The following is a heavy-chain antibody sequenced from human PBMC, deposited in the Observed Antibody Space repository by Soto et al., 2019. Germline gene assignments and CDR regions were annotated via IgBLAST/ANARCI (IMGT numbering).Heavy chain of an antibody. J-gene: IGHJ6*01. CDR2: VRSKAYGGTT. CDR3: TKYTYTSRYAYYGMDV. Sequence: QPGGSLRLSCTTSGFTFGDYAMSWSRQAPGKGLEWVGVVRSKAYGGTTDYAASVKGRFTISRDDSKSIAYLQMNSLKSEDTGVYYCTKYTYTSRYAYYGMDVWGHGTKVTVSA. D-gene: IGHD6-13*01. V-gene: IGHV3-49*03. CDR1: GFTFGDYA.